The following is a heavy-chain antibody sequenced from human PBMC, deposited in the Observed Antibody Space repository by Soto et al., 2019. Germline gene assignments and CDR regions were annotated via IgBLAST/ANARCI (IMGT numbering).Heavy chain of an antibody. Sequence: QMQLVESGGGVVQPGRSLRLSCAASGFTFRSYGIHWVRQAPGKGLEWVALIWFDGSKKYYVDSVKGRFAVSRDNSKNTLYLQMNSLRVKDTAVYYCARDRLVPYGYGMDVWGQGTTVTVS. J-gene: IGHJ6*02. CDR3: ARDRLVPYGYGMDV. CDR1: GFTFRSYG. V-gene: IGHV3-33*01. CDR2: IWFDGSKK. D-gene: IGHD2-2*01.